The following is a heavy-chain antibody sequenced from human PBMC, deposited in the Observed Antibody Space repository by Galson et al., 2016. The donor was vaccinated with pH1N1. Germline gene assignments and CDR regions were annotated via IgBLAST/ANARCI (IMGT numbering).Heavy chain of an antibody. CDR3: AREWGIGAAGPLDS. J-gene: IGHJ4*02. CDR2: IGSSGTV. Sequence: SLRLSCAASGFTLSDYYMNWIRETPERGLEWLSSIGSSGTVAYADSVKGRFTISRDNAQNSLLLQMDSLRVDDTALYYCAREWGIGAAGPLDSWGQGALVIVSS. D-gene: IGHD6-13*01. CDR1: GFTLSDYY. V-gene: IGHV3-69-1*01.